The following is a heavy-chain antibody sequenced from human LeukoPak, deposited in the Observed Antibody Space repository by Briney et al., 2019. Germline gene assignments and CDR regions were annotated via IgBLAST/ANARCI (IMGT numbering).Heavy chain of an antibody. D-gene: IGHD3-22*01. CDR2: INHSGST. CDR1: GGSFSGYY. J-gene: IGHJ4*02. CDR3: ARGRGIVVL. Sequence: SETLSLTCAVYGGSFSGYYWSWIRQPPGKGLEWIGEINHSGSTNYNPSLKSRVTISVDTSKNQFSLKLSSVTAADTAVDYCARGRGIVVLWGQGTLVAVSS. V-gene: IGHV4-34*01.